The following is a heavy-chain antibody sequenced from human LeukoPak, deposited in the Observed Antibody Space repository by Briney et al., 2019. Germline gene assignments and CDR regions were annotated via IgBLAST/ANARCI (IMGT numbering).Heavy chain of an antibody. CDR1: ARSFSFYY. CDR3: ATLARRRIVEIKDYYYMDV. Sequence: PSETLSLTCTVYARSFSFYYWSWIRQPPGNGLEGIGEIDHSASTNYNPSLKSRVTISVDTSRNQFSLNLSSVTAADTAAYYCATLARRRIVEIKDYYYMDVWGKGSTVAVSS. D-gene: IGHD3-22*01. V-gene: IGHV4-34*01. J-gene: IGHJ6*03. CDR2: IDHSAST.